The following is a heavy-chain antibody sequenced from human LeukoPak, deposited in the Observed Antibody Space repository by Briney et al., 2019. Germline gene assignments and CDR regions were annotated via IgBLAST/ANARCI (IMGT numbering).Heavy chain of an antibody. CDR1: GYSISSGYY. CDR3: ARSGASSSGWPFDY. V-gene: IGHV4-38-2*01. D-gene: IGHD6-19*01. CDR2: IYHDGST. Sequence: GSLRLSCAASGYSISSGYYWGWIRQPPGKGLEWIGNIYHDGSTYYNPSLKSRVTISVDTSKNQFSLKLSSVTAADTAVYYCARSGASSSGWPFDYWGQGTLVTVSS. J-gene: IGHJ4*02.